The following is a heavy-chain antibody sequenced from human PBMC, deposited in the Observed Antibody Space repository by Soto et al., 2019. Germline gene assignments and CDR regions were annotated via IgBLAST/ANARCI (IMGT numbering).Heavy chain of an antibody. Sequence: QVQLQESGPGLVKPSETLSLTCTVSGGSISSYYWSWIRQPPGKGLEGIGYIYYSGSTNYNTSLKSRVTISVDTAKNQFSMKLSSVTAADTAVYYCASRYGGTLDYWGQGTLVTVSS. CDR1: GGSISSYY. CDR2: IYYSGST. V-gene: IGHV4-59*08. CDR3: ASRYGGTLDY. D-gene: IGHD4-17*01. J-gene: IGHJ4*02.